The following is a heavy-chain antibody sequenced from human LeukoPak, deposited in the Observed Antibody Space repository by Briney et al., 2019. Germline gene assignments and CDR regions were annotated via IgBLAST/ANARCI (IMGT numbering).Heavy chain of an antibody. CDR1: GGSISSSSYY. D-gene: IGHD4-17*01. CDR3: ASTVTMSGY. CDR2: IYYSGST. J-gene: IGHJ4*02. Sequence: SETLSLTCTVSGGSISSSSYYWGWIRQPPGKGLEWIGSIYYSGSTYYNPSLKSRVTISVDTSKNQFSLKLSSVTAADTAVYYCASTVTMSGYWGQGTLVTVSS. V-gene: IGHV4-39*07.